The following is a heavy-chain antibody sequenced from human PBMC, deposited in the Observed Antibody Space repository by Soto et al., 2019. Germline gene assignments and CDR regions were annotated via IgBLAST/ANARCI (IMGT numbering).Heavy chain of an antibody. J-gene: IGHJ4*02. CDR3: ARDQSYLSF. Sequence: GGSLRLSCAASGFTFSSYAMSWVRQAPGKGLEWVSAISGSGDTTNYADSVKGRFTISRDNSKNTVYLQMNSLRADDTAVYYCARDQSYLSFWGLGTLVTVSS. CDR1: GFTFSSYA. CDR2: ISGSGDTT. D-gene: IGHD3-10*01. V-gene: IGHV3-23*01.